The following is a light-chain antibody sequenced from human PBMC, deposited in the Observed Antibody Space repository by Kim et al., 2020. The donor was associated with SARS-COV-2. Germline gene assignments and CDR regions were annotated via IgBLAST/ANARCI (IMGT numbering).Light chain of an antibody. CDR2: RNN. CDR1: NNNVGNEG. CDR3: LVWDSSLSAYV. J-gene: IGLJ1*01. Sequence: HAATLTCTRNNNNVGNEGAAWLQQHQGHPPKLLSFRNNNRPSGISERLSASRSGNTASLTITGLQPEDEADYYCLVWDSSLSAYVFGTGTKVTVL. V-gene: IGLV10-54*01.